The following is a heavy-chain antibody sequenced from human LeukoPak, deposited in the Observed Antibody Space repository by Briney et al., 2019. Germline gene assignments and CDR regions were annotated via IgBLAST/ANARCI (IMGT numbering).Heavy chain of an antibody. D-gene: IGHD3-9*01. V-gene: IGHV4-4*07. J-gene: IGHJ5*02. Sequence: SETLSLTCTVSGGSISSYYWSWIRQPAGKGLEWIGRIYTSGSTNYNPSLKSRVTMSVDTSKNQFSLKLSSVTAADTAVYYCARDRERPSTGRFDPWGQGTLVTVSS. CDR3: ARDRERPSTGRFDP. CDR1: GGSISSYY. CDR2: IYTSGST.